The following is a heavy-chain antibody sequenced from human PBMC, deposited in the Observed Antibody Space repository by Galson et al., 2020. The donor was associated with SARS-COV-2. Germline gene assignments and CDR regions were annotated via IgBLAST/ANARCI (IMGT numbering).Heavy chain of an antibody. J-gene: IGHJ4*02. V-gene: IGHV3-23*01. D-gene: IGHD6-6*01. CDR1: EFTFTSYT. CDR3: ASIEYTSSSVDY. CDR2: ISPNGDYT. Sequence: GGSLRLSCVASEFTFTSYTMTWVRQAPGKGLEWVSSISPNGDYTYYTDSVQGRFTISRDNSKTTLFLQMNSLRAEDTAVFYCASIEYTSSSVDYWGQGTLVTVSS.